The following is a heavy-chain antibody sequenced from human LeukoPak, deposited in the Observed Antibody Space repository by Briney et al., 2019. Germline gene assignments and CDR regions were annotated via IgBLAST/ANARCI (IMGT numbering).Heavy chain of an antibody. CDR3: ASPPDAKGVS. D-gene: IGHD5/OR15-5a*01. V-gene: IGHV1-69*10. Sequence: SVKVSCKASGDTFSQYAISWVRQAPGQGLEWMGGIIPIFGVANYAQKYQGSVTITADRSTGTVYMHLRSLRFEDTAVYYCASPPDAKGVSWGQGTLVTVSS. CDR2: IIPIFGVA. J-gene: IGHJ5*02. CDR1: GDTFSQYA.